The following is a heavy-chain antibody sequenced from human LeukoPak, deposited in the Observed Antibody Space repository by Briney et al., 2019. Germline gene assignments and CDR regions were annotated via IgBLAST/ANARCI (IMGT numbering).Heavy chain of an antibody. D-gene: IGHD3-10*01. CDR3: ASDMVRGVMVHAFDI. J-gene: IGHJ3*02. CDR1: GGPISSHDYY. Sequence: SQTLSLTCTVSGGPISSHDYYWSWIRQPPGKGLEWIGHIYYSGSTYYNPSLKSRVTISVDTSKNQFSLKPSSVTAADTAVYYCASDMVRGVMVHAFDIWGQGTMVTVSS. V-gene: IGHV4-30-4*01. CDR2: IYYSGST.